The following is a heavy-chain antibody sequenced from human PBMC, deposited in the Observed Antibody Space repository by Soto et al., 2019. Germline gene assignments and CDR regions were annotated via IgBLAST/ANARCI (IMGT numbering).Heavy chain of an antibody. CDR1: GASVSTGY. CDR2: IYYSGNT. D-gene: IGHD3-9*01. Sequence: PSETLSLTCTVSGASVSTGYWTWIRQPPGKGLEWIGYIYYSGNTYYNPSLKSRVMISVDTSKNQFSLNLSSVTAADTAVYYCASGYYDILTGRDTKYYFDYWGQGALVTVSS. CDR3: ASGYYDILTGRDTKYYFDY. V-gene: IGHV4-30-4*01. J-gene: IGHJ4*02.